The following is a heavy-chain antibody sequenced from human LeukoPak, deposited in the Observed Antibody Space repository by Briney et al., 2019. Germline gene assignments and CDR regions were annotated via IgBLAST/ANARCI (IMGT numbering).Heavy chain of an antibody. D-gene: IGHD2-21*02. CDR1: GFTFDDYA. J-gene: IGHJ4*02. CDR2: TNWDGGRT. V-gene: IGHV3-20*04. CDR3: ARDGLRRPPTPYCGGDCPLGY. Sequence: GGSLRLSCAASGFTFDDYAMSWVRQTPGKGLEWVSGTNWDGGRTGYADSVKGRFTIYRDNGKNSLYLQMNSLRVEDMAMYYCARDGLRRPPTPYCGGDCPLGYWGQGTLVSVSS.